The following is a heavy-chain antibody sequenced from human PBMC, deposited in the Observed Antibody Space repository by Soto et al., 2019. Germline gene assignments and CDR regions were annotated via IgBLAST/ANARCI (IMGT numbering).Heavy chain of an antibody. D-gene: IGHD4-17*01. V-gene: IGHV4-4*07. CDR3: ARSPAYGDYANLDT. CDR2: IHSTRSP. Sequence: SETLSLTCTVSGDSVSKYYWNWIRQPAGKGLEWIGRIHSTRSPNYNPSLKSRVTMSVDTSKNQFSLKLNLTSVTAADTAVYYCARSPAYGDYANLDTWGQGTLVTV. CDR1: GDSVSKYY. J-gene: IGHJ5*02.